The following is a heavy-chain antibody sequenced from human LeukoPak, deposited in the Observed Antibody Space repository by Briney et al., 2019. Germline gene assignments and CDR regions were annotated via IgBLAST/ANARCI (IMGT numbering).Heavy chain of an antibody. V-gene: IGHV3-64*01. Sequence: GGSLRLSCAASGFTLSYYSMHWVRQAPGKGLEYVSAISNNEGNTYYANSVKGRFTISRDNSKNTLYLQMGSLRAEGMGVYYCARVGDYGPFDYWGQGTLVTVSS. CDR2: ISNNEGNT. D-gene: IGHD4-17*01. CDR1: GFTLSYYS. J-gene: IGHJ4*02. CDR3: ARVGDYGPFDY.